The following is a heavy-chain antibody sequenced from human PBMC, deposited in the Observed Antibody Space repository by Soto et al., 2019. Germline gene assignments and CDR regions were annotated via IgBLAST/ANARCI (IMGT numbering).Heavy chain of an antibody. D-gene: IGHD5-12*01. V-gene: IGHV4-34*01. J-gene: IGHJ4*02. CDR1: GGSFSGYY. Sequence: QVQLQQWGAGLLKPSETLSLTCAVYGGSFSGYYWSWIRQPPGKGLEWIGEINHSGSTNYNPSLKSRITISVDTSKSQFSLKLSSVTAADTAVYYCARERWLQPIYFDYWVQGTLVTVSS. CDR3: ARERWLQPIYFDY. CDR2: INHSGST.